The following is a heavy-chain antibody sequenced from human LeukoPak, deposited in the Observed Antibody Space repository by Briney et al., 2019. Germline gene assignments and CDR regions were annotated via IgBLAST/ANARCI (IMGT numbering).Heavy chain of an antibody. CDR3: AREDPQTTVPEGMDV. CDR2: IYYSGTT. V-gene: IGHV4-59*01. D-gene: IGHD4-17*01. J-gene: IGHJ6*02. Sequence: SETLSLTCTVSGGSISYYYWSWIRQSPGKGLEWIGYIYYSGTTNYNPSLRSRVTISVDTSKNQFSLQLRSVTAADTAVYYCAREDPQTTVPEGMDVWGQGTTVTVSS. CDR1: GGSISYYY.